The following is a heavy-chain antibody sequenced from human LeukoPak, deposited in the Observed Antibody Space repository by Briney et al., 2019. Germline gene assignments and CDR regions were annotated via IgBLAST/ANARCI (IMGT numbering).Heavy chain of an antibody. CDR2: ISAYNGNT. D-gene: IGHD3-3*01. J-gene: IGHJ6*03. CDR3: ARVSHYDFWSGYSYYYYYMDV. Sequence: GASVKVPCKASGYTFTSYGISWVRQAPGQGLEWMGWISAYNGNTNYAQKLQGRVTMTTDTSTSTAYMELRSLRSDDTAVYYCARVSHYDFWSGYSYYYYYMDVWGKGTTVTVSS. V-gene: IGHV1-18*01. CDR1: GYTFTSYG.